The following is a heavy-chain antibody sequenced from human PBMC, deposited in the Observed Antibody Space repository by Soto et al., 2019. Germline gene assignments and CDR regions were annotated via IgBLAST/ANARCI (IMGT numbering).Heavy chain of an antibody. CDR3: AIGVVISKPLDY. J-gene: IGHJ4*02. CDR2: IRSKANSYAT. D-gene: IGHD3-3*01. CDR1: GFTFSGSA. V-gene: IGHV3-73*01. Sequence: EVQLVESGGGLVQPGGSLKLSCAASGFTFSGSAMHWVRQASGKGLEWVGRIRSKANSYATAYAASVKGRVTISRDDSKTTAYLQMNSLKTEDTAVYYCAIGVVISKPLDYWGQGTLVTVSS.